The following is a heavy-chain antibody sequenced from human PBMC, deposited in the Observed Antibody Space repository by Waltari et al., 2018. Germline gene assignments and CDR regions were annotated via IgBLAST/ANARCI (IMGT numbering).Heavy chain of an antibody. J-gene: IGHJ4*02. V-gene: IGHV3-30*07. Sequence: QVQLVESGGGVVQPGRSLRLSCAASGFVFSTYAMHWVRQAPGKGLWWVAVLSYDGSNKYDKDALKGRFTISRDNSKNTMYLQMDSLKIDDTAVYFCARGPDLAICRSGSCQFDYWGQGTLVTVSS. CDR2: LSYDGSNK. CDR1: GFVFSTYA. CDR3: ARGPDLAICRSGSCQFDY. D-gene: IGHD2-15*01.